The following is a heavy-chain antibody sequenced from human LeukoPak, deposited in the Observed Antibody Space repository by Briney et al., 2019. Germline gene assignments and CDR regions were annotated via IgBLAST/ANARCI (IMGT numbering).Heavy chain of an antibody. CDR3: VCIAAAGTGAYYFDY. J-gene: IGHJ4*02. CDR1: GYTLTELS. D-gene: IGHD6-13*01. V-gene: IGHV1-24*01. CDR2: FDPEDGET. Sequence: ASVKVSCKVSGYTLTELSMHWVLQAPGKGLEWMGGFDPEDGETIYAQKFQGRVTMTEDTSTDTAYMELSSLRSEDTAVYYCVCIAAAGTGAYYFDYWGQGTLVTVSS.